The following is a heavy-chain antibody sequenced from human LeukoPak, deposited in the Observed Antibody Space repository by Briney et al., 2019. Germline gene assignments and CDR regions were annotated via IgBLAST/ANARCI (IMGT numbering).Heavy chain of an antibody. J-gene: IGHJ4*02. CDR3: ARSMVGATSYFDY. CDR1: GDSVSSNSVA. Sequence: SQTLSLTCAISGDSVSSNSVAWNWIRQSPSRGLEWLGRTYYRSKWYNDFAVSVKSRITINPDTSKNQFSLQLNSVTPEDTAVYYCARSMVGATSYFDYWGQGTLVTVSS. D-gene: IGHD1-26*01. V-gene: IGHV6-1*01. CDR2: TYYRSKWYN.